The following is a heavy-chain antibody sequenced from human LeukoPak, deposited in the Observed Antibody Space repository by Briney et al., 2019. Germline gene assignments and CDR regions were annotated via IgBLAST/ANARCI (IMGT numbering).Heavy chain of an antibody. V-gene: IGHV3-15*01. CDR3: TSYNDRDAFNI. CDR2: IKSKTDGGTT. J-gene: IGHJ3*02. CDR1: GFTFSKDW. Sequence: TGGSLRLSCAASGFTFSKDWMSWVRQAPGKGLEWVGLIKSKTDGGTTDYAAPVKGRFTISRDDSKNTLYVQMNSLKAEDTAVYYCTSYNDRDAFNIWGQGTMVTVSS. D-gene: IGHD1-1*01.